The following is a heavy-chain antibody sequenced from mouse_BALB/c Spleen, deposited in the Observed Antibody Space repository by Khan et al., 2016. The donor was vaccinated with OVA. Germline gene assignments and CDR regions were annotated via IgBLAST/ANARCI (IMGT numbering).Heavy chain of an antibody. CDR2: ISSGSSTI. J-gene: IGHJ2*01. Sequence: EVELVESGGGLVQPGGSRKLSCAASGFTFSSFGMHWVRQTPEKRLEWVAFISSGSSTIYYTDAVKGRFPISRDNPKHTLFLQMTSLRSEDTAIYYCTRDYYVNFDYWGQGTTLTVSS. CDR1: GFTFSSFG. CDR3: TRDYYVNFDY. V-gene: IGHV5-17*02. D-gene: IGHD1-1*01.